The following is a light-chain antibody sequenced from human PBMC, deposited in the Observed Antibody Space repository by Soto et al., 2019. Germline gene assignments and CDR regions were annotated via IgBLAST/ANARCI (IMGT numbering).Light chain of an antibody. CDR3: QQYDTYPWT. CDR2: KAS. Sequence: DIQMTQSPLTLSASAGDRVTITCRASHSISNWLAWYQQKPGKAPKLLIYKASSLESGVPSRFSGSGSGTEFPLTISSLQPDDFATYFCQQYDTYPWTFGQGTKVEIK. J-gene: IGKJ1*01. CDR1: HSISNW. V-gene: IGKV1-5*03.